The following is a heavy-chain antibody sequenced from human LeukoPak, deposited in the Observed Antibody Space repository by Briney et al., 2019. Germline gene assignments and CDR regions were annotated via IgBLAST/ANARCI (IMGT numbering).Heavy chain of an antibody. CDR2: ISGSGGST. J-gene: IGHJ4*02. D-gene: IGHD2-2*02. CDR1: GFTFSSYA. CDR3: AKGLVVVPAAIAYDY. Sequence: GGSLRLSCAASGFTFSSYAMSWVRQAPGKGLEWVSAISGSGGSTYYADSVKGRFTISRGNSKNTLYLQMNSLRAEDTAVCYCAKGLVVVPAAIAYDYWGQGTLVTVSS. V-gene: IGHV3-23*01.